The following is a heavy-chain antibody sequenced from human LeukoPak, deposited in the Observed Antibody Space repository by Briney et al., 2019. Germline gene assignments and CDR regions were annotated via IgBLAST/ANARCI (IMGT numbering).Heavy chain of an antibody. V-gene: IGHV3-7*01. CDR2: IKQDGSEK. CDR3: AREGPTTVVADWFDP. Sequence: GGSLRLSCAASGFTFSSYWMSWVRQAPGKGLEWVANIKQDGSEKYYVDSVKGRFTISRDNAKNSLYLQMNSVRAEDTAVYYCAREGPTTVVADWFDPWGQGTLVTVSS. CDR1: GFTFSSYW. D-gene: IGHD4-23*01. J-gene: IGHJ5*02.